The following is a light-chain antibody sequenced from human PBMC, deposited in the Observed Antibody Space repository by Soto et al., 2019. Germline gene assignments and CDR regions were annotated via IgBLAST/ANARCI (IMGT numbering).Light chain of an antibody. CDR3: QTYSSVIT. V-gene: IGKV1-27*01. CDR1: QGSSNF. Sequence: EIPITQSPSSLSASVGDRVTSTCRASQGSSNFLAWYQQKPGKVPKLLISAASTLQSGVPSRFSGSGTGTDFTLTITSLQPEDVATYYCQTYSSVITFGQGTRLEIK. J-gene: IGKJ5*01. CDR2: AAS.